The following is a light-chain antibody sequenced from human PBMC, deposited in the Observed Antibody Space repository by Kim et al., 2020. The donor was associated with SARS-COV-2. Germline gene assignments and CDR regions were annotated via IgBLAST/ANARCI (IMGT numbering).Light chain of an antibody. CDR1: QSVYSNY. J-gene: IGKJ1*01. V-gene: IGKV3-20*01. CDR2: AAS. Sequence: ENVLTQSPGTLSLSPGERPTLSCRASQSVYSNYLAWYQQKAGQAPRLLIYAASIRATGIPDRFSGSGSGTDFTLTVSRLEPEDFGVYYCQQYAYSPWTFGQGTKVDIK. CDR3: QQYAYSPWT.